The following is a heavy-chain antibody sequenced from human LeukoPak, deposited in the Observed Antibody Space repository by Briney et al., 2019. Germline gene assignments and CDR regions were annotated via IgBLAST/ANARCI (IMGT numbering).Heavy chain of an antibody. Sequence: GGSLRLSCAASGFTFSSYWMSWVRQAPGKGLEWVANIKQDGSEKYYVDSVKGRFTISRDSAKNSLYLQMNSLRAEDTAVYYCARDLIWDIVVVPALDYWGQGTLVTVSS. V-gene: IGHV3-7*01. CDR3: ARDLIWDIVVVPALDY. CDR1: GFTFSSYW. D-gene: IGHD2-2*01. J-gene: IGHJ4*02. CDR2: IKQDGSEK.